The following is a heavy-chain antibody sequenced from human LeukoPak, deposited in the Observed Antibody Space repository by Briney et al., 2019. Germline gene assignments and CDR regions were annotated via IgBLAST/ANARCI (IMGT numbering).Heavy chain of an antibody. CDR3: ARERRLIVGAPGGAFDI. V-gene: IGHV6-1*01. CDR2: TYYRSKWYN. CDR1: GDSVSSNSAA. D-gene: IGHD1-26*01. Sequence: PSQTLSLTCAISGDSVSSNSAAWNWTRQSPSRGLEWLGRTYYRSKWYNDYAVSVKSRITINPDTSKNQFSLQLNSVTPEDTAVYYCARERRLIVGAPGGAFDIWGQGTMVTVSS. J-gene: IGHJ3*02.